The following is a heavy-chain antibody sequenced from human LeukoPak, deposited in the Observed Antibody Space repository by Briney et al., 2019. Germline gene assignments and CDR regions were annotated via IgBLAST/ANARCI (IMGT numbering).Heavy chain of an antibody. CDR2: IIPIFGTA. J-gene: IGHJ3*02. D-gene: IGHD2-2*01. CDR1: GGTFSSYA. Sequence: SVKVSCKASGGTFSSYAISWVRQAPGQGLEWMGGIIPIFGTANYAQKFQGRVTITADESTSTAYMELNSLRAEDTAVYYCARVGIVVVPAASLGAFDIWGQGTMVTVSS. V-gene: IGHV1-69*13. CDR3: ARVGIVVVPAASLGAFDI.